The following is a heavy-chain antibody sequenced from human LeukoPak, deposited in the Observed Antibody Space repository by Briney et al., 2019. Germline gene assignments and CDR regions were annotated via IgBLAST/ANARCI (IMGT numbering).Heavy chain of an antibody. CDR3: AGFSIFGVVTHYYYMDV. J-gene: IGHJ6*03. CDR1: GGSFSGYY. Sequence: PSETLSLTCAVYGGSFSGYYWSWIRQPPGKGLEWIGEINHSGSTNYNPSLKSRVTISVDTSKNQFSLKLSSVTAADTAVYYCAGFSIFGVVTHYYYMDVWGKGTTVTVSS. CDR2: INHSGST. D-gene: IGHD3-3*02. V-gene: IGHV4-34*01.